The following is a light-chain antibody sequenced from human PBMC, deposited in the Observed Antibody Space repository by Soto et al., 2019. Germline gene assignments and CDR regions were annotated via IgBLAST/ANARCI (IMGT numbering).Light chain of an antibody. J-gene: IGKJ4*01. CDR3: QQRSNWPLT. CDR1: LSVSSY. V-gene: IGKV3-11*01. Sequence: EIVLTQSPATLSLSPGERATLSCRASLSVSSYLAWYQQKPGQAPGLLIYDASNRATGIPARFSGSGSGTGFTLIISSLEPDDFAVYYCQQRSNWPLTFGGGTKVVIK. CDR2: DAS.